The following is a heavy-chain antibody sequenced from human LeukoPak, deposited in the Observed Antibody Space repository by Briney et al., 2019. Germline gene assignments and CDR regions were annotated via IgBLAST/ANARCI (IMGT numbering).Heavy chain of an antibody. V-gene: IGHV3-23*01. CDR2: ISGSGSST. CDR1: GFTFSSYA. Sequence: GGSLRLSCAASGFTFSSYAMNWVREAPGKGLEWVSVISGSGSSTSYADSVKGRFTISRDNSKNTLYLQMNSLRAEDTAVYYCAKDYSGSYYYFDYWGQGTLVTVFS. CDR3: AKDYSGSYYYFDY. D-gene: IGHD1-26*01. J-gene: IGHJ4*02.